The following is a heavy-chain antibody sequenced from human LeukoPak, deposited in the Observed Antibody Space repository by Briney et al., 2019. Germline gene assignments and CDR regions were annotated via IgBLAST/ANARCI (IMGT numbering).Heavy chain of an antibody. CDR1: GVSIDSTNW. Sequence: SEALSLTCDVSGVSIDSTNWWNWVRQPPGKGLEWIGEIHHDGRINYNPSLKSRVTLSVDKSKNQFSLRLNSVTAADTAMYYCARSHDHLWGNYPDYWGQGTLVTVSS. CDR3: ARSHDHLWGNYPDY. V-gene: IGHV4/OR15-8*01. J-gene: IGHJ4*02. CDR2: IHHDGRI. D-gene: IGHD3-16*02.